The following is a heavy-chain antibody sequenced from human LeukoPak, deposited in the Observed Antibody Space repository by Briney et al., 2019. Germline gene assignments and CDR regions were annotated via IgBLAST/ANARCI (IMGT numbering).Heavy chain of an antibody. CDR3: ARDPLGGYWFDP. V-gene: IGHV4-59*01. D-gene: IGHD5-12*01. CDR1: GGSISSYY. Sequence: SETLSLTCTVSGGSISSYYWSWIRQPPGKGLEWIGYIYYSGSTNYNPSLKSRVTISVDTSKNQISLKLSSVTAADTAVYYCARDPLGGYWFDPWGQGTLVTVSS. J-gene: IGHJ5*02. CDR2: IYYSGST.